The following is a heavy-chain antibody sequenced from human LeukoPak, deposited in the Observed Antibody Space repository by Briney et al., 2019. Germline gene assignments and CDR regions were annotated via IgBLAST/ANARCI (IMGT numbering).Heavy chain of an antibody. J-gene: IGHJ3*02. Sequence: ASVKVSCKASGYTFTNYGISWVRQAPGQGLEWMGWISTYNGNTNYAQKLQGRVTMTTDTSTSTVYMELRSLRSDDTAVYYCARVRPDAFDIWGQGTMVTVSS. CDR1: GYTFTNYG. D-gene: IGHD3-10*01. V-gene: IGHV1-18*01. CDR2: ISTYNGNT. CDR3: ARVRPDAFDI.